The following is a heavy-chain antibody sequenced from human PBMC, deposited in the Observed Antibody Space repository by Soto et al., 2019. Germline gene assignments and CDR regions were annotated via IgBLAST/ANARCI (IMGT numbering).Heavy chain of an antibody. V-gene: IGHV3-11*01. D-gene: IGHD6-6*01. Sequence: QVQLVESGGGLVKPGGSLRLSCAASGFTFSDYYMSWIRQAPGKGLEWVSYISSSGSTIYYADSVKGRFTISRDNAKNSLYLQINSQRAEDTAVYYCAREVYSSSLPTYSYYYGMDVWGQGTTVTVSS. J-gene: IGHJ6*02. CDR3: AREVYSSSLPTYSYYYGMDV. CDR2: ISSSGSTI. CDR1: GFTFSDYY.